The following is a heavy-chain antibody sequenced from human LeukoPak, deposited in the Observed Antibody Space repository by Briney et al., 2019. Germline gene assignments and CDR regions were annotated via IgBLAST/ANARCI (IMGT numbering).Heavy chain of an antibody. CDR2: ISGSGGST. V-gene: IGHV3-23*01. Sequence: GGSLRVSCAASGFTFSSYAMSWVRQAPGKGLEWVSAISGSGGSTYYADSVKGRFTISRDNSKNTLYLQMNSLRPEDTAVYYCAKALIIGTGGFFDYWGQGTLVTVSS. J-gene: IGHJ4*02. CDR1: GFTFSSYA. D-gene: IGHD1-20*01. CDR3: AKALIIGTGGFFDY.